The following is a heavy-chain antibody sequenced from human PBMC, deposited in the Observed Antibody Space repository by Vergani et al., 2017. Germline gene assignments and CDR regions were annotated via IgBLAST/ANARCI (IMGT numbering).Heavy chain of an antibody. J-gene: IGHJ6*02. CDR2: IYHSGST. Sequence: QVQLQESGPGLVKPSETLSLTCTVSGGSISSYYWSWIRQPPGKGLEWIGYIYHSGSTYYNPSLKSRVTISVDRSKNQFSLKLSSVTAADTAVYYCARALVTGRYCSSTSCYPNYYYYGMDVWGQGTTVTVSS. D-gene: IGHD2-2*01. CDR1: GGSISSYY. V-gene: IGHV4-59*12. CDR3: ARALVTGRYCSSTSCYPNYYYYGMDV.